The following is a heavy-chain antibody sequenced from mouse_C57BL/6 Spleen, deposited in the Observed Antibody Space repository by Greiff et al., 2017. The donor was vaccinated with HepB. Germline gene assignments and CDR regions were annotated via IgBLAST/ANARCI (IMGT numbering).Heavy chain of an antibody. J-gene: IGHJ4*01. CDR3: AARSYYGSSSAMDY. CDR1: GFSLSTSGMG. CDR2: IYWDDDK. Sequence: ESGPGILQSSQTLSLTCSFSGFSLSTSGMGVSWIRQPSGKGLEWLAHIYWDDDKRYNPSLKSRLTISKDTSRNQVFLKITSVDTADTATYYCAARSYYGSSSAMDYWGQGTSVTVSS. V-gene: IGHV8-12*01. D-gene: IGHD1-1*01.